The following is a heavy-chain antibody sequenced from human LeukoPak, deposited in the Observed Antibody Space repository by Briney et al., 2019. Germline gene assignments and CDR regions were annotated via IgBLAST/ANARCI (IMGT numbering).Heavy chain of an antibody. J-gene: IGHJ6*03. CDR3: ATLVWFGYHMDV. CDR2: INHSGST. D-gene: IGHD3-10*01. Sequence: SETLSLTCAVYGGSFSGYYWSWIRQPPGKGLEWIGEINHSGSTNYNPSLKSRVTISVDTSKNQFSLKLSSVTAADTAVYYCATLVWFGYHMDVWGKGPRSPSP. CDR1: GGSFSGYY. V-gene: IGHV4-34*01.